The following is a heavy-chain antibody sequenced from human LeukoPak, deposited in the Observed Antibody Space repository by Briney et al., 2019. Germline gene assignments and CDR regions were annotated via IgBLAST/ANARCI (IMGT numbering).Heavy chain of an antibody. CDR3: AKDPQWELPSPFDH. Sequence: GGSLRLSCAASGFTVTDYAMSWVRQAPGKGLEWVSAISGSGGSTYFADSVKGRFSISRDNSKNTLYLLMNSLRAEDTAVYYCAKDPQWELPSPFDHWGQGTLVTVSS. V-gene: IGHV3-23*01. D-gene: IGHD1-26*01. CDR2: ISGSGGST. CDR1: GFTVTDYA. J-gene: IGHJ4*02.